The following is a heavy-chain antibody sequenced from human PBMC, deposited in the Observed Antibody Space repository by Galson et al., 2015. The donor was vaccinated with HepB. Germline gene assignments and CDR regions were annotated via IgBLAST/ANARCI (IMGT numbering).Heavy chain of an antibody. CDR1: GFTFSSYA. D-gene: IGHD1-26*01. Sequence: SLRLSCAASGFTFSSYAMSWVRQAPGKGLEWVSSISGSGSNTYYADSVKGRFTISRDNSKNTLYLQMNSLRAEDTAVYYCAKDPPRVGPTNYFDFWGQGALVTVSS. CDR3: AKDPPRVGPTNYFDF. V-gene: IGHV3-23*01. CDR2: ISGSGSNT. J-gene: IGHJ4*02.